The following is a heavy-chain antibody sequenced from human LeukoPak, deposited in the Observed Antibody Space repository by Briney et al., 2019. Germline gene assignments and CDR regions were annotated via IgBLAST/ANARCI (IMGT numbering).Heavy chain of an antibody. CDR2: MNPNSGAT. CDR1: GYTFTSYD. V-gene: IGHV1-8*01. J-gene: IGHJ4*02. Sequence: ASVNVSCKASGYTFTSYDFNWLRQATGQGPEWMGWMNPNSGATGYAQKFQGWVTMTRDTSISTAYMELSRLRSDDTAVYYCARGPYDYGGNSDYFDYWGQGTLVTVSS. CDR3: ARGPYDYGGNSDYFDY. D-gene: IGHD4-23*01.